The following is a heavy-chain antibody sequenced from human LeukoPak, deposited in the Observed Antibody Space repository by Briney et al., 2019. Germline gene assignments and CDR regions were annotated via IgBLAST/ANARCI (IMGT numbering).Heavy chain of an antibody. Sequence: PGGSLRLSCVASGLSISSHWMSWVRQAPGKGLAWAASLKEDVSARNLVDSVKGRFTISTDNAKNSLYLQMNSLRVEDTAVYYCARGPTYGSRSDFLEYWGLGTLVTVSS. J-gene: IGHJ4*02. CDR1: GLSISSHW. CDR2: LKEDVSAR. V-gene: IGHV3-7*01. CDR3: ARGPTYGSRSDFLEY. D-gene: IGHD3-10*01.